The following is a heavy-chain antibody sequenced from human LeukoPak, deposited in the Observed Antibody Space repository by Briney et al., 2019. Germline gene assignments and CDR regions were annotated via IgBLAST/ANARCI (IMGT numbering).Heavy chain of an antibody. D-gene: IGHD3-22*01. Sequence: SGPTLVNPTQTLTLTCTFSGFSLSTSGVGVGWIRQPPGKALEWLALIYWNDDKRYSPSLKSRLTITKDTSKNQVVLTMTNMDPVDTATYYCAHYGHYYDSSGLCYWGQGTLVTVSS. V-gene: IGHV2-5*01. CDR3: AHYGHYYDSSGLCY. J-gene: IGHJ4*02. CDR1: GFSLSTSGVG. CDR2: IYWNDDK.